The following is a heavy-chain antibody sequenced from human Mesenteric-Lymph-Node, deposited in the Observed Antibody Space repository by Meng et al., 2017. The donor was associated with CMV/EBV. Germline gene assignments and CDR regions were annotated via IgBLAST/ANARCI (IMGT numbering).Heavy chain of an antibody. V-gene: IGHV1-2*02. CDR1: GYTFTAYY. CDR3: ARDFPRLPNFDY. Sequence: ASVKVSCKASGYTFTAYYIHWVRQAPGQGLEWMGWINPNSGGTFYAQRYQGRVTMTRDTSITTAYMELSRLRSDDTAVYDCARDFPRLPNFDYWGLGTLVTVSS. CDR2: INPNSGGT. J-gene: IGHJ4*02.